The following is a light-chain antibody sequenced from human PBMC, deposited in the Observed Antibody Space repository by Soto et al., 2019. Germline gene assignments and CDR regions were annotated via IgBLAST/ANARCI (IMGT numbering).Light chain of an antibody. J-gene: IGKJ5*01. Sequence: EIVLTQSPATLSLSPGERATLSCRASQSVSSYLAWYQQKPGQAPRLLIYDASNRATGIPARFSGSGSGTDFTLTISSLEPEDFAVYYCQQRSNTFGHGTRLEIK. CDR2: DAS. V-gene: IGKV3-11*01. CDR3: QQRSNT. CDR1: QSVSSY.